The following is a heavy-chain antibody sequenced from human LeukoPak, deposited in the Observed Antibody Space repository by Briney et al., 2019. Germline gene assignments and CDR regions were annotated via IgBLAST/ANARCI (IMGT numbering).Heavy chain of an antibody. CDR1: GYTFTSYD. CDR3: ARDPGYSGSYYPYFDY. V-gene: IGHV1-8*01. J-gene: IGHJ4*02. Sequence: GASVKVSCKASGYTFTSYDINWVRQATGQGLEWMGWMNPNSGNTGYAQKFQGRVTMTRNTSISTAYMELSSLRSEDTAVYYCARDPGYSGSYYPYFDYWGQGTLVTVSS. D-gene: IGHD1-26*01. CDR2: MNPNSGNT.